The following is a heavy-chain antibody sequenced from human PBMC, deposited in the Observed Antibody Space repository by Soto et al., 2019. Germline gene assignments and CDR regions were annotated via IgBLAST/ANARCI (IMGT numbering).Heavy chain of an antibody. CDR1: GFTFSSYS. CDR2: ISSSSSTI. J-gene: IGHJ6*02. V-gene: IGHV3-48*02. CDR3: AIEDSYYDSSGYYYYYYGMDV. Sequence: PGGSLRLSCAASGFTFSSYSMNWVRQAPGKGLEWVSYISSSSSTIYYADSVKGRFTISRDNAKNSLYLQMNSLRDEDTAVYYCAIEDSYYDSSGYYYYYYGMDVWGQGTTVTVSS. D-gene: IGHD3-22*01.